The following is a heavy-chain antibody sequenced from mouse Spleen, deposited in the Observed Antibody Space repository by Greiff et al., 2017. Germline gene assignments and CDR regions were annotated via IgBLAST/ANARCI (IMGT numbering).Heavy chain of an antibody. CDR3: ARNDYDFRFAY. J-gene: IGHJ3*01. D-gene: IGHD2-4*01. V-gene: IGHV5-17*01. Sequence: DVQLVESGGGLVKPGGSLKLSCAASGFTFSDYGMHWVRQAPEKGLEWVAYISSGSSTIYYADTVKGRFTISRDNAKNTLFLQMTSLRSEDTAMYYCARNDYDFRFAYWGQGTLVTVSA. CDR2: ISSGSSTI. CDR1: GFTFSDYG.